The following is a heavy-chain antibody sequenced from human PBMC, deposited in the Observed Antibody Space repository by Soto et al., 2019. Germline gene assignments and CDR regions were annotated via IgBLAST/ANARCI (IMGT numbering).Heavy chain of an antibody. D-gene: IGHD6-19*01. CDR2: ISPCNANT. CDR3: AVRGSDTSKGLLG. V-gene: IGHV1-18*01. Sequence: QVQLVQSGGEVREPGASVKVSCKASGYSFLYYAISWVRQAPGQGLEWLGWISPCNANTKYGERVQGRVTITTDTATSTAYLELRSLTSDDTAVYYCAVRGSDTSKGLLGWGQGTLVTVSS. J-gene: IGHJ4*02. CDR1: GYSFLYYA.